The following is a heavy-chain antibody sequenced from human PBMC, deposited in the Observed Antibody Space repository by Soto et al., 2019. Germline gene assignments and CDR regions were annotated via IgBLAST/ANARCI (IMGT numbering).Heavy chain of an antibody. CDR2: VNHNSGGT. D-gene: IGHD6-6*01. CDR3: ARGIGGYIAARPKYYYFYYMDV. CDR1: GYTFTGYY. V-gene: IGHV1-2*04. J-gene: IGHJ6*03. Sequence: ASVKVSCQASGYTFTGYYMHWVRQAPGQRSEWMGWVNHNSGGTNYAQKFQGWVTMTRDTSISTAYMELSRLRSDDTAVYYCARGIGGYIAARPKYYYFYYMDVWGKGTTVTVSS.